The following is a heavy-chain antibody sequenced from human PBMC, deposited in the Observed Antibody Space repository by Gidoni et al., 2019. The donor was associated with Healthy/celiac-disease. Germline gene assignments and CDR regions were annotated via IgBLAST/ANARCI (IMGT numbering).Heavy chain of an antibody. Sequence: QVQLVQSGAEVKKPGAAVKVSCKASGYPFTSYGISWVRQAPGQGLEWMGWISAYNGNKNYAQKLQGRVNMTTDTSTSTAYMELRSLRSDDTAVYYCAREGQLLQRPKGIDYWGQGTLVTVSS. D-gene: IGHD2-15*01. CDR3: AREGQLLQRPKGIDY. CDR2: ISAYNGNK. V-gene: IGHV1-18*01. CDR1: GYPFTSYG. J-gene: IGHJ4*02.